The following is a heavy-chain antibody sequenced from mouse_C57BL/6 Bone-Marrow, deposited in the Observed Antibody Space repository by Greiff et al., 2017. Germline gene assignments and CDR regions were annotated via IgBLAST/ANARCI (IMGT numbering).Heavy chain of an antibody. D-gene: IGHD4-1*01. V-gene: IGHV5-16*01. Sequence: EVKLMESEGGLVQPGSSMKLSCTASGFTFSDYYMAWVRQVPEKGLEWVANINYDGSSTYYLDSLKSRFIISRDNAKNILYLQMSSLKSEDTATYYCARELTLDYWGQGTTLTVSS. CDR1: GFTFSDYY. CDR3: ARELTLDY. J-gene: IGHJ2*01. CDR2: INYDGSST.